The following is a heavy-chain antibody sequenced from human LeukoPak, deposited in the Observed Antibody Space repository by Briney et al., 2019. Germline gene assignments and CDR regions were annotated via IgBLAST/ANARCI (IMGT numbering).Heavy chain of an antibody. Sequence: GESLKISCKGSGYSFSTYWIAWVRQMPGKGLEWMGIIYPGDSDTRYNPSFQGQVTISADKSISTAYLQWSSLRASDTAMYYCARHLRAGATQSNFDYWGQGTLVTVSS. CDR1: GYSFSTYW. V-gene: IGHV5-51*01. D-gene: IGHD1-26*01. CDR3: ARHLRAGATQSNFDY. CDR2: IYPGDSDT. J-gene: IGHJ4*02.